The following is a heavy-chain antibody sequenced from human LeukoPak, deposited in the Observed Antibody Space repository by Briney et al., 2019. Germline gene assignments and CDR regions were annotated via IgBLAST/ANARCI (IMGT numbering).Heavy chain of an antibody. CDR1: GFSFSTYS. J-gene: IGHJ4*02. V-gene: IGHV3-30*18. CDR2: ISYDGSTK. D-gene: IGHD4-17*01. Sequence: PGGSLRLSCAASGFSFSTYSMTWVRQAPGKGLEWVADISYDGSTKYYADSVKGRFAISRDNSKNTLYLQMNSLRAEDTAVYYCAKVGDYGDSTGVYYFDYWGQGTLVTVSS. CDR3: AKVGDYGDSTGVYYFDY.